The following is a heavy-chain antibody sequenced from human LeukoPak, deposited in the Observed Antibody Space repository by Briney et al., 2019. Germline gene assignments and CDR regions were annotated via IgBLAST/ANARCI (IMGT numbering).Heavy chain of an antibody. D-gene: IGHD2-2*01. CDR2: IKHDGSDK. CDR1: GFTFSSYW. Sequence: GGSLRLSCPASGFTFSSYWMTWVRQAPGKGLEWVANIKHDGSDKYFVDSVKGRFTISRDNAKNSLHLQMNSLRAEDTAVYYCARILPLRVPAAMGDWGQGTLVTVSS. J-gene: IGHJ4*02. V-gene: IGHV3-7*01. CDR3: ARILPLRVPAAMGD.